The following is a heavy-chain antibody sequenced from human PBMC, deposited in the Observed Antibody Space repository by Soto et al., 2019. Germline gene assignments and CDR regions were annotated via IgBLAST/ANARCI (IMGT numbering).Heavy chain of an antibody. CDR1: GYSISSGYY. D-gene: IGHD3-22*01. J-gene: IGHJ5*02. CDR2: IYHSGST. V-gene: IGHV4-38-2*01. CDR3: ASDLLLTSFDT. Sequence: ASETLSLTCAVSGYSISSGYYWGWIRQPPGKGLEWIGSIYHSGSTYYNPSLKSRVTISVDTSKNQFSLKLSSVTAADTDVYYCASDLLLTSFDTWGQGTLVTVSS.